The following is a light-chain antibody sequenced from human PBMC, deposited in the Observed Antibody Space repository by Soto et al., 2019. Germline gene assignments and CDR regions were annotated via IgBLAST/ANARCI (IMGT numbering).Light chain of an antibody. CDR3: CSYAGSYTYV. CDR2: DVT. CDR1: ITDVGKYNY. J-gene: IGLJ1*01. V-gene: IGLV2-11*01. Sequence: QSVLTQPRSVSGSPGQSVTISCTGTITDVGKYNYVSWYQQHPGKAPKLLMYDVTQRPSGVPDRFSGSKSGNTASLTISGLQAEDEADYYCCSYAGSYTYVFGVGTKVTVL.